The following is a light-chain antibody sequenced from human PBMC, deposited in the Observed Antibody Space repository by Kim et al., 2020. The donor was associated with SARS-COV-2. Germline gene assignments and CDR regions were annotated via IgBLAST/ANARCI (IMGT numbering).Light chain of an antibody. V-gene: IGLV7-46*01. Sequence: PGVTVSLSGGSSTGAVTGGYFPNWSQLKPGQAPRTVIYDTNNKRSWAPARFSGSLLGGKAALTLAGAQPDDAADYYCLLSYGTIRVFGGGTQLTVL. CDR1: TGAVTGGYF. CDR3: LLSYGTIRV. J-gene: IGLJ3*02. CDR2: DTN.